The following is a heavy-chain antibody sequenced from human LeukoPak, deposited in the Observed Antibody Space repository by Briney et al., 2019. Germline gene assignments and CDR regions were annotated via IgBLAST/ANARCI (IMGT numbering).Heavy chain of an antibody. D-gene: IGHD3-10*02. CDR2: ISSSGSTI. CDR1: GFTFSSYE. J-gene: IGHJ6*04. Sequence: GGSLRLFCAASGFTFSSYEMNWVRQAPGKWLEWVSYISSSGSTIYYADSVKGRFTISRDNAKNSLYLQMNSLRAEDTAVYYCAELGITMIGGVWGKGTTVTISS. V-gene: IGHV3-48*03. CDR3: AELGITMIGGV.